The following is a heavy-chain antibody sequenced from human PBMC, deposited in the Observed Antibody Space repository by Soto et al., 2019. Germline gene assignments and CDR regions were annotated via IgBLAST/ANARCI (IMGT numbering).Heavy chain of an antibody. CDR3: ARLSKTTGTVY. CDR2: IYYSGST. CDR1: GGSISTYY. Sequence: QVQLQESGPGLVKPSETLSLSCTVSGGSISTYYWTWIRQPPGKGLQWIGYIYYSGSTNYNPSLKSRVTMSVDTSKNQFSLKLSSVTAADTAVYYCARLSKTTGTVYWGQGTLVTVSS. V-gene: IGHV4-59*08. D-gene: IGHD1-7*01. J-gene: IGHJ4*02.